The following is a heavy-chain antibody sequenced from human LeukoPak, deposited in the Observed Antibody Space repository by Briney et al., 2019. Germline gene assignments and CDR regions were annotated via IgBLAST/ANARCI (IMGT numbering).Heavy chain of an antibody. Sequence: GGSLRLSCAASGFTFSSYWMHWVRHAPRKGLVWVSRINSDGSSTSYTDSVKGRFTISRGNAKNMLYLQMNSPRAEDTAVYYCAREGNLIDYWGQGTLVTVSS. CDR1: GFTFSSYW. CDR2: INSDGSST. V-gene: IGHV3-74*01. CDR3: AREGNLIDY. D-gene: IGHD4-23*01. J-gene: IGHJ4*02.